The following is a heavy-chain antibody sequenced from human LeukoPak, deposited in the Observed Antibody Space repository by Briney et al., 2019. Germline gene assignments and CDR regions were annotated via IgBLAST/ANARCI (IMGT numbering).Heavy chain of an antibody. J-gene: IGHJ4*02. CDR1: GFTLSVYY. CDR2: ISSRASTT. V-gene: IGHV3-11*01. CDR3: ATGKRQLDY. Sequence: NSGRSLRLSGPASGFTLSVYYMGCIRPAPGEGLEWVSYISSRASTTYYADSVKGRFTISRDNANNSMYLQMNSLRTEDTAVYYCATGKRQLDYWGQGTLVTVSS. D-gene: IGHD6-13*01.